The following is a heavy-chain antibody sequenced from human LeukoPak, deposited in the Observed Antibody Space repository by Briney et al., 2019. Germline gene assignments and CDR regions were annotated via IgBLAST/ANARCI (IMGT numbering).Heavy chain of an antibody. CDR3: AKDPGQWLAYFDY. D-gene: IGHD6-19*01. CDR2: IYSNGST. CDR1: GFIVSGDF. V-gene: IGHV3-53*01. Sequence: GGSLSLSCAASGFIVSGDFMSWVRQAPGKGLEWVSVIYSNGSTYYADSVKGRFTISRDNSKNTLYLQMNSLRAEDTAVYYCAKDPGQWLAYFDYWGQGTLVTVSS. J-gene: IGHJ4*02.